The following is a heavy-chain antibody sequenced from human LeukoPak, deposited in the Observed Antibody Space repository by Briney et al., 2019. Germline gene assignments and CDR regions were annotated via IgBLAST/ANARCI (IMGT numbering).Heavy chain of an antibody. CDR2: ISSASYNT. V-gene: IGHV3-23*01. CDR3: AKDFITVAENDAFDI. Sequence: GGSLRLSCAASGFNFGTYAMNWVRQAPGKGLEWVSAISSASYNTYYADSVKGRSTISRDNSRNTLYLQMSSLRAEDTAAYYCAKDFITVAENDAFDIWGQGTMVTVSS. D-gene: IGHD6-19*01. J-gene: IGHJ3*02. CDR1: GFNFGTYA.